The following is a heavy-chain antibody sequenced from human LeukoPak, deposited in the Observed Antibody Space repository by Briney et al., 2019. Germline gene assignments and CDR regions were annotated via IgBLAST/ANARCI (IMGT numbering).Heavy chain of an antibody. D-gene: IGHD3-3*01. Sequence: ASVKVSCKASGYTFTSYYMHWVRQAPGQGLEWMGIINPSGGSTSYAQKFQGRVTMTRDTTTSTVYMELRSLRSEDTAVYYCARAFPATITIYGVGNWFDPWGQGTLVTVSS. CDR2: INPSGGST. V-gene: IGHV1-46*03. J-gene: IGHJ5*02. CDR1: GYTFTSYY. CDR3: ARAFPATITIYGVGNWFDP.